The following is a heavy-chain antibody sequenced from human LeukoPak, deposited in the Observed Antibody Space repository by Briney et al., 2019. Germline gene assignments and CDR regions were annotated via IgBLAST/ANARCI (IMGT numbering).Heavy chain of an antibody. CDR1: GGSISSYY. Sequence: SETLSLTCTVSGGSISSYYWSWIRQPPGKGLEWVGYIYYSGSTNYSPSLKSRVTISVDTSKNQFSLKLSSVTAADTAVYYCARFPSFYDLSGAANAFDIWGQGTMVIVSS. V-gene: IGHV4-59*08. D-gene: IGHD2-15*01. CDR3: ARFPSFYDLSGAANAFDI. CDR2: IYYSGST. J-gene: IGHJ3*02.